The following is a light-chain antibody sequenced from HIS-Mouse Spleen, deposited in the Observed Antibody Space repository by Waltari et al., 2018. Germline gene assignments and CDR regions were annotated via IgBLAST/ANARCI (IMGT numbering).Light chain of an antibody. CDR1: QSISSW. CDR2: KAS. Sequence: IHMPQSPPTLSPSVGARVTITCRASQSISSWLAWYQQKPGKAPKLLIYKASSLESGVPSRFSGSGSGTEFTLTISSLQPDDFATYYCQQYNSYSPTFGPGTKVDIK. CDR3: QQYNSYSPT. V-gene: IGKV1-5*03. J-gene: IGKJ3*01.